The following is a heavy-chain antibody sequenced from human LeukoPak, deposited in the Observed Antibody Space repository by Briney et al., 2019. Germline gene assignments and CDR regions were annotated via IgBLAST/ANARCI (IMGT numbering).Heavy chain of an antibody. CDR1: GGSISSGDYY. V-gene: IGHV4-39*01. Sequence: SETLSLTCTVSGGSISSGDYYWSWIRQPPGKGLEWIGSIYYSGSTYYNPSLKSRVTISVDTSKNQFSLKLSSVTAADTAVYYCARGPQGGCSSTSCYNNPTMVRGVIGEPFDYWGQGTLVTVSS. D-gene: IGHD3-10*01. CDR2: IYYSGST. J-gene: IGHJ4*02. CDR3: ARGPQGGCSSTSCYNNPTMVRGVIGEPFDY.